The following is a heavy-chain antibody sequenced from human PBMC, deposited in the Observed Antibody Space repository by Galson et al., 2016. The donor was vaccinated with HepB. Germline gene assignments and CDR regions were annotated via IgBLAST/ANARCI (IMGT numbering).Heavy chain of an antibody. CDR1: GGSFSDYY. D-gene: IGHD6-19*01. CDR3: ASTSRPYSSGWYEY. J-gene: IGHJ4*02. V-gene: IGHV4-34*01. Sequence: SETLSLTCAVYGGSFSDYYWSWIRQPPGKGLEWIGDINYSGSTNYNPSLKTRVTMSVDTSKNQLSLKLGSVTAADTAMYYCASTSRPYSSGWYEYWGQGTLVSVSS. CDR2: INYSGST.